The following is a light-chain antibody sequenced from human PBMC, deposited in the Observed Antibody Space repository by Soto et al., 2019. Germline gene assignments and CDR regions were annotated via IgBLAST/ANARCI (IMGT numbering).Light chain of an antibody. CDR2: AAS. J-gene: IGKJ5*01. V-gene: IGKV1-8*01. CDR1: QGISSY. Sequence: AIRMTQSPSSLSASTGDRVTITCRASQGISSYLALYQQKPGKAPKLLIYAASTLQSGVPSRFSGSGSGTDFTLTISCLQSEDFATYYCQQYYSYPLTFGQGTRLEIK. CDR3: QQYYSYPLT.